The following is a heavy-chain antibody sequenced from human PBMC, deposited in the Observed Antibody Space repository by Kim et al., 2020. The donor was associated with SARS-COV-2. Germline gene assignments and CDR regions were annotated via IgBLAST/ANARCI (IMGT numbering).Heavy chain of an antibody. Sequence: TGRFTISRDTSKNTLCVQINSLSAEDTAVYYCAQSGNYYESSGFYQFDYWGQGTLVTVSS. V-gene: IGHV3-23*01. CDR3: AQSGNYYESSGFYQFDY. J-gene: IGHJ4*02. D-gene: IGHD3-22*01.